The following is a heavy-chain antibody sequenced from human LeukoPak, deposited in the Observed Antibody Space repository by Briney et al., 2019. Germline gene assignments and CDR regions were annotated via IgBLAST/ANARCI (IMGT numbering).Heavy chain of an antibody. CDR2: IKLDGSDQ. CDR3: ARSVEERYCSSTSCSPTYYFDY. Sequence: PGGSLRLSCAASGFTFRNYGMSWVRQAPGKGLEWLANIKLDGSDQHYADSVKGRFTISRDNAKNSLYLQMNSLRAEDTAVYYCARSVEERYCSSTSCSPTYYFDYWGQGTLVTVSS. V-gene: IGHV3-7*01. D-gene: IGHD2-2*01. CDR1: GFTFRNYG. J-gene: IGHJ4*02.